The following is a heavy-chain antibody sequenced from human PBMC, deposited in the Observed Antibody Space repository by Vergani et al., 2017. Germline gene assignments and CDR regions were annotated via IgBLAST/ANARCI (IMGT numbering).Heavy chain of an antibody. J-gene: IGHJ3*02. CDR2: IKSKTVGGTT. V-gene: IGHV3-15*01. D-gene: IGHD2-2*01. Sequence: EVQLVESGGGLVKPGGSLRLSCAASGFTFSNAWMSWVRQAPGKGLEWVGRIKSKTVGGTTYYAAPVKGRFTISRDDSKNTLYLQMNSLKTEDTAVYYCTTDRDLYQLLLGSFDIWGQGTMVTVSS. CDR1: GFTFSNAW. CDR3: TTDRDLYQLLLGSFDI.